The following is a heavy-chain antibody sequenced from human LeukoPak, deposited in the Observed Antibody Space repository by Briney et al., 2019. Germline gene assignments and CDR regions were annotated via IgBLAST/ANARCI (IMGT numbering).Heavy chain of an antibody. CDR1: GFTFSSYS. CDR3: ARELSITGTNFDY. J-gene: IGHJ4*02. D-gene: IGHD1-7*01. CDR2: ISSSSSTI. Sequence: GGSLRLSCAASGFTFSSYSMNWVRQAPGKGLEWVSYISSSSSTIYYADSGKGRFTISRDNAKNSLYLQMNSLRAEDTAVYYCARELSITGTNFDYWGQGTLVTVSS. V-gene: IGHV3-48*01.